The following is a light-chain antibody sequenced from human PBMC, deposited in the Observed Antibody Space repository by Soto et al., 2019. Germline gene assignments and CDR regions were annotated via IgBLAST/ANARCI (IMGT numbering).Light chain of an antibody. CDR1: QSVSSSY. CDR2: DAS. CDR3: QQYGSSPRM. J-gene: IGKJ1*01. Sequence: EIVLTQSPGTLSLSPGERATLSCRASQSVSSSYLAWYQQKPGQAPRLLIYDASSRATGIPDRFSGSGSGTDFPRTISRLEPEDFAVYYCQQYGSSPRMFGQGTKVEIK. V-gene: IGKV3-20*01.